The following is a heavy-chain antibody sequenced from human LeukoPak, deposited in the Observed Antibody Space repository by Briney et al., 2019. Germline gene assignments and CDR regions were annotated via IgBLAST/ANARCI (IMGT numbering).Heavy chain of an antibody. CDR2: IYHSGST. J-gene: IGHJ4*02. CDR3: ARGGAGDILTGYYSALGSFDY. V-gene: IGHV4-30-2*01. Sequence: NWVRQAPGKGLEWIGYIYHSGSTYYNPSLKSRVTISVDRSKNQFSLKLSSVTAADTAVYYCARGGAGDILTGYYSALGSFDYWGQGTLVTVSS. D-gene: IGHD3-9*01.